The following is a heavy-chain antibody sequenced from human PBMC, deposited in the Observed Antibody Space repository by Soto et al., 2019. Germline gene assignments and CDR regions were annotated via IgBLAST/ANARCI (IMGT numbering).Heavy chain of an antibody. Sequence: SLRLSCAASGFTFSDYYMSWIRQAPGKGLEWVSYISSSSYTNYADSVEGRFTISRDNAKNSLCLQMNSLRAEDTAVYYCARVRGSSGYYYDFDYWGQGTLVTVSS. CDR3: ARVRGSSGYYYDFDY. CDR2: ISSSSYT. CDR1: GFTFSDYY. V-gene: IGHV3-11*06. D-gene: IGHD3-22*01. J-gene: IGHJ4*02.